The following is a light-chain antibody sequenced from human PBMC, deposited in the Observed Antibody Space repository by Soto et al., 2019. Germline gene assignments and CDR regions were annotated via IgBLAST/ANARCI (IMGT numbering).Light chain of an antibody. CDR2: GAS. V-gene: IGKV3-20*01. CDR1: QSVSSSY. J-gene: IGKJ5*01. CDR3: QQYSTSPT. Sequence: EIVLTQSPGTLSLSPGERATLSCRASQSVSSSYLACYQQKPGQAPRLLIYGASSRATGIPDRFSGSGSGTDFTLTISRLEPEDFAVYYCQQYSTSPTFGEGTRLEI.